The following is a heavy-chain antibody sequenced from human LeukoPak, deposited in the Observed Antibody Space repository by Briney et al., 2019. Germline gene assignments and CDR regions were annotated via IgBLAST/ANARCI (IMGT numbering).Heavy chain of an antibody. J-gene: IGHJ4*02. V-gene: IGHV3-30*02. CDR3: AKDAFRGSSCFDY. Sequence: QSGGSLRLSCAASGFTFSSYGMHWVRQAPGKGLEWVAFIRYDGSNKYYADSVKGRFTISRDDSKSTLYLQMNSLRAEDTAVYYCAKDAFRGSSCFDYWGQETLVTVSS. CDR1: GFTFSSYG. D-gene: IGHD6-13*01. CDR2: IRYDGSNK.